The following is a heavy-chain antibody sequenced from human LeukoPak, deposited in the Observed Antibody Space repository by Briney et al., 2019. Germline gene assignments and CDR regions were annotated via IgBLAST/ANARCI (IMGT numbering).Heavy chain of an antibody. D-gene: IGHD6-19*01. Sequence: ASVKVSCKASGYTFTSYDIHWVRQATGQGLEWMGRMNPNRGDTDYAQKFQGRVTMTRDTSISTAYMELSSLRSEDTALYYCVRFSPLYIPVAGRGGVSWGQGPLVPVPS. J-gene: IGHJ5*02. CDR1: GYTFTSYD. CDR2: MNPNRGDT. CDR3: VRFSPLYIPVAGRGGVS. V-gene: IGHV1-8*01.